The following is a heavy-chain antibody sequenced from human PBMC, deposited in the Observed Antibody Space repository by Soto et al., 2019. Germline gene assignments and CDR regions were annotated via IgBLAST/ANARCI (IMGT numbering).Heavy chain of an antibody. CDR1: GGSISSYY. J-gene: IGHJ6*03. V-gene: IGHV4-59*01. Sequence: SETLSLTCTVSGGSISSYYWSWIRQPPGKGLEWIGYIYYSGSTNYNPSLKSRVTISVDTSKNQFSLKLSSVTAADTAVYYCARDLYRPAPFGYYYYYYMDVWGKGTTVTVSS. CDR3: ARDLYRPAPFGYYYYYYMDV. CDR2: IYYSGST. D-gene: IGHD3-16*01.